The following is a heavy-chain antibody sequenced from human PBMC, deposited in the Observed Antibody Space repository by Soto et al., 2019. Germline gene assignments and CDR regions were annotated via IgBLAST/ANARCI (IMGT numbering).Heavy chain of an antibody. CDR1: ADTFNRYT. CDR2: IIPMSPMP. V-gene: IGHV1-69*02. CDR3: ARGEGGNGNWYTL. Sequence: QVHLVQSGAEVKKPGSSVNVACKASADTFNRYTISWVRQAPGQGLEWRGRIIPMSPMPIYAQKFRGRVTFTADKSTTSVYMELSSLTSDDTAVYYCARGEGGNGNWYTLWGQGTLVTVSS. D-gene: IGHD2-15*01. J-gene: IGHJ4*02.